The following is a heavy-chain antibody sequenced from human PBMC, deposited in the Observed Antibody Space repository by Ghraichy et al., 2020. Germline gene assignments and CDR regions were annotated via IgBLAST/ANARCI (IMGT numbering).Heavy chain of an antibody. CDR2: IQYGGRTT. V-gene: IGHV3-30*02. Sequence: GESLNISCATSGFTFSDHGMHWVRQAPGKGLEWVAIIQYGGRTTHYPDSVKGRFTISRDDSKDMLYLQMNSLRAEDTALYYCAKDLNWGWDYWGQGTLVTVSS. CDR3: AKDLNWGWDY. D-gene: IGHD7-27*01. CDR1: GFTFSDHG. J-gene: IGHJ4*02.